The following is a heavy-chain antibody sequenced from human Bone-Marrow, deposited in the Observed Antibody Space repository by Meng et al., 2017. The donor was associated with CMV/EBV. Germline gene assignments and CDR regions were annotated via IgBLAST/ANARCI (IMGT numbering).Heavy chain of an antibody. CDR3: AREKKNLDCSSTSCYLGAFDI. CDR2: IDWDDDK. CDR1: GVSLSTRGMR. J-gene: IGHJ3*02. D-gene: IGHD2-2*01. V-gene: IGHV2-70D*14. Sequence: SGPTLVKPTPPPTLTCTSSGVSLSTRGMRVSWIRQPPGKALEWLARIDWDDDKFYSTSLKTGLTISKDTSKNQVVLTMTNMDPVDTATYYCAREKKNLDCSSTSCYLGAFDIWGQGTMVTVSS.